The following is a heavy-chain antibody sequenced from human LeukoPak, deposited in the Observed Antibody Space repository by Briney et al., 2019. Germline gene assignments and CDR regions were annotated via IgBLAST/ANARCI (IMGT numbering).Heavy chain of an antibody. J-gene: IGHJ6*03. D-gene: IGHD3-3*01. CDR3: ARGDFWSGYHHYYYMDV. Sequence: SETLSLTCTVSGGSISSYYWSWIRQPPGKGLEWIGYIYYSGSTNYNPSLKSRVTISVDTSKNQFSLKLSSVTAADTAVYYCARGDFWSGYHHYYYMDVWGKGTTATVSS. V-gene: IGHV4-59*01. CDR2: IYYSGST. CDR1: GGSISSYY.